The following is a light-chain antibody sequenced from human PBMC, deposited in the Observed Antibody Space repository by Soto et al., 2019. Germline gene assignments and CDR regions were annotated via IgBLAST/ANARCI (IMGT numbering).Light chain of an antibody. CDR2: GAS. CDR1: QPVSGSH. Sequence: SGLTQSPGTLSLSPGERATLSCRASQPVSGSHLAWYQQRPGRAPRLLIYGASSRATGIPDRFSGSGSGTDFTLTIRRLEPQDFEVYYCPHYGFSLITSGQGTRLEIK. V-gene: IGKV3-20*01. J-gene: IGKJ5*01. CDR3: PHYGFSLIT.